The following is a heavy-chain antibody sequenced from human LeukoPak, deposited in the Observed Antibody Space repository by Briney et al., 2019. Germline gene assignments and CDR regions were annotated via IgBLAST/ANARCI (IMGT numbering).Heavy chain of an antibody. V-gene: IGHV4-34*01. CDR2: INHSGST. CDR3: ARMGSEYYYYYMDV. Sequence: SETLSLTRAVYGGSFSGYYWSWIRQPPGKGLEWIGEINHSGSTNYNPSLKSRVTISVDKSKNQFSLKLSSVTAADTAVYYCARMGSEYYYYYMDVWGKGTTVTVSS. J-gene: IGHJ6*03. CDR1: GGSFSGYY. D-gene: IGHD3-10*01.